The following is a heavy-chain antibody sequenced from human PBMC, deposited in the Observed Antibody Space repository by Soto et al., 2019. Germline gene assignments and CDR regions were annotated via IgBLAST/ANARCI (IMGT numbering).Heavy chain of an antibody. V-gene: IGHV4-39*01. Sequence: QLQMLESGPGLVKPSETLSLTCTVSGGSIRSTFYYWGWFRQPPGVGLAWIGRIFSNGNTYDSPSLAGRVTIAGDMSKSPFSLKLTSVTAADTAVYYCARQRHDSGWPRFADYRGQGALVTVSS. CDR3: ARQRHDSGWPRFADY. D-gene: IGHD6-19*01. CDR2: IFSNGNT. J-gene: IGHJ4*02. CDR1: GGSIRSTFYY.